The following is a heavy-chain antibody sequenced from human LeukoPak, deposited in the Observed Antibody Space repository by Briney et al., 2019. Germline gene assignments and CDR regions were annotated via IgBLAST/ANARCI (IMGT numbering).Heavy chain of an antibody. CDR1: GFTFSSYE. V-gene: IGHV3-48*03. CDR3: ARGVGSGSYYTPPDY. D-gene: IGHD3-10*01. Sequence: GGSLRLSCAASGFTFSSYEMNWVRQAPGKGLEWVSYISSSGSTIYYADSVKGRFTISRDNSKNTVYLQVNSLRAEDTAVYYCARGVGSGSYYTPPDYWGQGTLVTVSS. J-gene: IGHJ4*02. CDR2: ISSSGSTI.